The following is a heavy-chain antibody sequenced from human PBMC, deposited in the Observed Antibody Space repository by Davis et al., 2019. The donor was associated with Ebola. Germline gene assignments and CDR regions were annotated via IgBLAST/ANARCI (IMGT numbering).Heavy chain of an antibody. D-gene: IGHD6-6*01. V-gene: IGHV3-30*04. CDR3: AGHEYSSSS. J-gene: IGHJ4*02. CDR1: GFTFSSYA. Sequence: GGSLRLSCAASGFTFSSYAMHWVCQAPGKGLEWVAVISYDGSNKYYADSVKGRFTISRDNSKNTLYLQMNSLRAEDTAVYYCAGHEYSSSSGGQGTLVTVSS. CDR2: ISYDGSNK.